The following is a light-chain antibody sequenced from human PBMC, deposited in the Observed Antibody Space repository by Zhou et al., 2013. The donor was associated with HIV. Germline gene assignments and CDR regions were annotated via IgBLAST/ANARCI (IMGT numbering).Light chain of an antibody. CDR2: DAS. CDR1: QSVSSY. CDR3: QQYGSSPT. V-gene: IGKV3-20*01. J-gene: IGKJ2*01. Sequence: EIVLTQSPATLSLSPGERATLSCRASQSVSSYLAWYQQKPGQAPRLLIYDASNRATGTPARFSGSGSGADFTLTITRLEPEDFAVYYCQQYGSSPTFGQGTKLEIK.